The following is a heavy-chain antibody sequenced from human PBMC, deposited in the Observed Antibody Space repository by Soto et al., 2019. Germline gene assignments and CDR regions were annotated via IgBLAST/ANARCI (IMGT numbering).Heavy chain of an antibody. J-gene: IGHJ5*02. CDR3: VRRHVSATGIDWFDP. CDR1: GYTFTSYG. Sequence: GASGKVSCKASGYTFTSYGIHWVRQAPGQRLEWMGWINAASGDTKYSPKFQGRVTITRDTSASTAYMELSSLRSEDTAVYYCVRRHVSATGIDWFDPWGQGTLVTVS. V-gene: IGHV1-3*01. D-gene: IGHD6-13*01. CDR2: INAASGDT.